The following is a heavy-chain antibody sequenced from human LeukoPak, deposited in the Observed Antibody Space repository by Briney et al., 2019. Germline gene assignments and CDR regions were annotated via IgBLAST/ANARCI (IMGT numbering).Heavy chain of an antibody. Sequence: ASVKVSCKASGYTFTSYGISWVRQAPGQGLEWMGWISAYNGNTNYAQKLQGRVTMTTDTSTSTAYMELRSLRSDDTAVYYCARDFHSHFWSGYSPPPRYYFDYWGQGTLVTVSS. CDR1: GYTFTSYG. V-gene: IGHV1-18*01. CDR2: ISAYNGNT. CDR3: ARDFHSHFWSGYSPPPRYYFDY. D-gene: IGHD3-3*02. J-gene: IGHJ4*02.